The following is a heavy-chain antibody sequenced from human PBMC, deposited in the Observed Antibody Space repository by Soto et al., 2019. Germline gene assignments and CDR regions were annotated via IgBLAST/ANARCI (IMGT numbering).Heavy chain of an antibody. CDR1: GGTFSSYA. J-gene: IGHJ6*02. CDR3: GVVVDKHYYYGMDV. CDR2: IIPIFGTA. D-gene: IGHD3-22*01. V-gene: IGHV1-69*12. Sequence: QVQLVQSGAEVKKPGSSVKVSCKASGGTFSSYAISWVRQAPGQGLEWMGGIIPIFGTADYAQKFQGRITITADESTSTAYMELSSLRSEDTAVYYCGVVVDKHYYYGMDVWGQGTTVTVSS.